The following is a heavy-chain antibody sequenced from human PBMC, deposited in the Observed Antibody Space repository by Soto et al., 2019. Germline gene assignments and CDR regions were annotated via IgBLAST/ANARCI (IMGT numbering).Heavy chain of an antibody. D-gene: IGHD3-3*01. J-gene: IGHJ4*02. CDR1: GGSISSYY. CDR2: IYYSGST. Sequence: PSETLSLTCTVSGGSISSYYWSWIRQPPGKGREWIGYIYYSGSTNYNPSLKSRVTISVDTSKNQFSLKLSSVTAADTAVYYCARGRSGRGTDFWSGYSYYFDYWGQGTLVTVSS. V-gene: IGHV4-59*01. CDR3: ARGRSGRGTDFWSGYSYYFDY.